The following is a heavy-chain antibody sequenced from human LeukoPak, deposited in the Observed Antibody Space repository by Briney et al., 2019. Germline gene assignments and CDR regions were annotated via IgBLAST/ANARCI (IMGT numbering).Heavy chain of an antibody. D-gene: IGHD3-9*01. CDR3: ARPGPDILTGYHAFDI. CDR2: IYHSGST. Sequence: PSETLSLTCTVSGGSISSYYWSWIRQPPGKGLEWIGSIYHSGSTYYNPSLKSRVTISVDTSKNQFSLKLSSVTAADTAVYYCARPGPDILTGYHAFDIWGQGTMVTVSS. J-gene: IGHJ3*02. CDR1: GGSISSYY. V-gene: IGHV4-59*08.